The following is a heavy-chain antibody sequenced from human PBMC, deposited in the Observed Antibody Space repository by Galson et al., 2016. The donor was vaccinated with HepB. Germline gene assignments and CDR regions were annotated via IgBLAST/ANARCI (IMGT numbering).Heavy chain of an antibody. CDR1: GFAFSSYA. CDR2: ISYNSDNT. D-gene: IGHD6-19*01. CDR3: AGGGGWLIGH. J-gene: IGHJ5*02. V-gene: IGHV3-23*01. Sequence: SLRLSCAGSGFAFSSYAMSWVRQAPGKGLEWVSDISYNSDNTYYADHVKGRFTTSRDNSKNTLYLQMNSLTAEDTAVYYCAGGGGWLIGHWGQGTLVTVSS.